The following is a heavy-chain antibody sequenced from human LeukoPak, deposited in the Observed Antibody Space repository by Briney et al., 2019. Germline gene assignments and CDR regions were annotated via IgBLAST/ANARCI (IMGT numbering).Heavy chain of an antibody. V-gene: IGHV3-11*01. Sequence: PGGSLRLSCAASGFTFSDYYMNCIRQAPGKGLEWVSYISSGGNTLYYADSVKGRFTISRDNAKNSLYLQMNSLRAEDTAVYYCARGSISVAAAGRIDYWGQGTLVTVSA. J-gene: IGHJ4*02. CDR1: GFTFSDYY. CDR3: ARGSISVAAAGRIDY. CDR2: ISSGGNTL. D-gene: IGHD6-13*01.